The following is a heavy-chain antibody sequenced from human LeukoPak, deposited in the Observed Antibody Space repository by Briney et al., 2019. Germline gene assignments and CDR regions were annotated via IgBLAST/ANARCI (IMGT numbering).Heavy chain of an antibody. CDR2: IYYSGST. Sequence: PSETLSLTCTVSGGSISSSSYYWGWIRQPPGKGLDWIGSIYYSGSTYYNPSLKSRVTISVDTSKNQFSLKLSSVTAADTAVYYCARGGLSGSYYNVWFDPWGQGTLVTVSS. J-gene: IGHJ5*02. CDR3: ARGGLSGSYYNVWFDP. CDR1: GGSISSSSYY. V-gene: IGHV4-39*07. D-gene: IGHD3-10*01.